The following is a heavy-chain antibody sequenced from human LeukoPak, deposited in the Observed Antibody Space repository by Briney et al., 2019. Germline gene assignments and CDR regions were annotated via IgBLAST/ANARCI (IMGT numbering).Heavy chain of an antibody. J-gene: IGHJ4*02. V-gene: IGHV4-59*08. D-gene: IGHD3-10*01. CDR1: GGSISSYY. CDR2: IYYSGST. Sequence: SETLSLTCTVSGGSISSYYWSWIRQPPGKGLEWIGYIYYSGSTNYNPSLKSRVTISVDTSKNQFSLKLSSVTAADSAVYYCARGWFGELNDYWGQGTLVTVSS. CDR3: ARGWFGELNDY.